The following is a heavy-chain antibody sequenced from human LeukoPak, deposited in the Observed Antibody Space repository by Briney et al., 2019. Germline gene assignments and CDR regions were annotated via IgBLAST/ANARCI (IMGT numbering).Heavy chain of an antibody. J-gene: IGHJ4*02. V-gene: IGHV4-34*01. CDR3: ARAYYYDSRGGFDY. CDR2: INHSGST. CDR1: GGSFSGYY. D-gene: IGHD3-22*01. Sequence: PSETLSLTCAVYGGSFSGYYWSWIRQPPGKGLEWIGEINHSGSTNYNPSLKSRVAISVDTSKNQFSLKLSSVTAADTAVYYCARAYYYDSRGGFDYWGQGTLVTVSS.